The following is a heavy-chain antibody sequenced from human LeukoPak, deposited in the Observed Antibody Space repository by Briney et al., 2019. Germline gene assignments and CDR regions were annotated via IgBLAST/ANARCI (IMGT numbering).Heavy chain of an antibody. CDR2: ISGYNGNT. Sequence: GASVKVSCKASDYTFTSYGISWVRQSPGQGLEWMGWISGYNGNTHYAQNLQDRVTMTTDTSASTAYMELRSLRSDDTAVYYCARSHYYGSGCRPLDFWGQGTLVTVSS. V-gene: IGHV1-18*01. D-gene: IGHD3-10*01. J-gene: IGHJ4*02. CDR1: DYTFTSYG. CDR3: ARSHYYGSGCRPLDF.